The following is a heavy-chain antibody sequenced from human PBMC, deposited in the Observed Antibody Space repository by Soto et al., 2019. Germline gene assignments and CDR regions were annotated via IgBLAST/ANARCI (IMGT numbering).Heavy chain of an antibody. Sequence: QVQLVESGGGLVKPGGSLRLSCAAAGFTFSDYYMSWIRQAPGKGLEWVSYISSSSSYTNYADSVKRRFTISRDNAKNSLYLQMNSLRAEDTAVYYCARDHHRYSGYDYVDYWGQGTMVTVSS. CDR2: ISSSSSYT. CDR3: ARDHHRYSGYDYVDY. V-gene: IGHV3-11*05. CDR1: GFTFSDYY. D-gene: IGHD5-12*01. J-gene: IGHJ4*02.